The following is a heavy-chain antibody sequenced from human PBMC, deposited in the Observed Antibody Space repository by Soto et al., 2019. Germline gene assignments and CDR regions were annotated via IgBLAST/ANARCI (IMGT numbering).Heavy chain of an antibody. CDR2: IYHSGST. CDR3: ARDQLWFGDFNTWGMDV. D-gene: IGHD3-10*01. CDR1: GGSISSSNW. Sequence: QVQLQESGPGLVKPSGTLSLTCAVSGGSISSSNWWSWVRQPPGKGLEWIGEIYHSGSTNYNPSLRSRVTISVDKSKNQFSLKLSSVTAADTAVYYCARDQLWFGDFNTWGMDVWGQGTTVTVSS. J-gene: IGHJ6*02. V-gene: IGHV4-4*02.